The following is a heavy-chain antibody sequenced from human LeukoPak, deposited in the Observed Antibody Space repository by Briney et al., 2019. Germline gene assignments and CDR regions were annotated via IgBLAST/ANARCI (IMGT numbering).Heavy chain of an antibody. CDR3: SRVGTATTLAIDY. Sequence: GGSLRLSRTASGFTFGDYVMSWFRQAPGKGLEWVGFIGSKAYGGTTEYAASVKGRFTISRDDSKSIAYLQMNSLKTEDTAVYYCSRVGTATTLAIDYWGQGALVTVSS. CDR1: GFTFGDYV. J-gene: IGHJ4*02. CDR2: IGSKAYGGTT. D-gene: IGHD4-17*01. V-gene: IGHV3-49*03.